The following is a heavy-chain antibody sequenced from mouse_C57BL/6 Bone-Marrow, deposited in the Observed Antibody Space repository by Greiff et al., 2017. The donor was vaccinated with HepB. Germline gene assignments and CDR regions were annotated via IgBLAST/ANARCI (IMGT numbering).Heavy chain of an antibody. V-gene: IGHV5-12*01. CDR2: ISNGGGST. Sequence: EVQRVESGGGLVQPGGSLKLSCAASGFTFSDYYMYWVRQTPEKRLEWVAYISNGGGSTYYPDTVKGRFTISRDNAKNTLYLQMSRLKSEDTAMYYCARRGTVVPDWYFDVWGTGTTVTVSS. D-gene: IGHD1-1*01. J-gene: IGHJ1*03. CDR1: GFTFSDYY. CDR3: ARRGTVVPDWYFDV.